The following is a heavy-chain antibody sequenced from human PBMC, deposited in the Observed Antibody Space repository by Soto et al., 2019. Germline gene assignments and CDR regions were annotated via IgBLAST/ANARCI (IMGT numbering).Heavy chain of an antibody. V-gene: IGHV4-34*01. CDR3: ARGRLQLAPETRLRYYAMDV. D-gene: IGHD1-1*01. Sequence: QVQLHQWGAGLLQPSETLSLTCAIDGGSFTGYYWSWIRQAPGEGLEWIGEINHGGATNVHPSLKSRHHMSKDAYKKQFSGNLSSVTAADTEIYLCARGRLQLAPETRLRYYAMDVWGQGTTVIISS. J-gene: IGHJ6*02. CDR2: INHGGAT. CDR1: GGSFTGYY.